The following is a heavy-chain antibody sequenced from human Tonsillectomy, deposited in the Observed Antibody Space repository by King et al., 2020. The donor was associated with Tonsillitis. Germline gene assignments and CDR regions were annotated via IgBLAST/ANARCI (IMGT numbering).Heavy chain of an antibody. D-gene: IGHD2-2*01. V-gene: IGHV4-59*08. J-gene: IGHJ5*02. CDR3: ASLTGTYCSSTSCYAGPNWFDP. Sequence: QLQESGPGLVKPSETLSLTCTVSGGSISSYYWSWIRQPPGKGLEWIGYIYYSGSTNYNPSLKSRVTISVDTSKNQFSLKLSSVTAAETAVYYCASLTGTYCSSTSCYAGPNWFDPWGQGTLVTVSS. CDR1: GGSISSYY. CDR2: IYYSGST.